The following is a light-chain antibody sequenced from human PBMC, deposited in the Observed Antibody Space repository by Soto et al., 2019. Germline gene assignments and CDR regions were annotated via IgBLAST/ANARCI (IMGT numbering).Light chain of an antibody. Sequence: EIVMPPSPATLSVSPGARSPLSCRASQSVSSDLVWYQQKPGQAPRLLIYDASNRATGIPARFSGSGSGTDFTLTISSLEPEDFAVYYCKQRSNSLTVGGGTKVDIK. CDR3: KQRSNSLT. CDR2: DAS. J-gene: IGKJ4*01. CDR1: QSVSSD. V-gene: IGKV3-11*01.